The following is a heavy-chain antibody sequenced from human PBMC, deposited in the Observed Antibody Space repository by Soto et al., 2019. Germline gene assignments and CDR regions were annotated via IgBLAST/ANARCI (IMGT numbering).Heavy chain of an antibody. CDR2: NYYSGIT. CDR1: GGSISSGGYY. J-gene: IGHJ6*02. CDR3: ARGSSIAGLYYGMDV. Sequence: QVQLQESGPGLVKPSQTLSLTCTVSGGSISSGGYYWTWIRQHPGKGLEWIGYNYYSGITYYNPSLKSRVTISLDTSKNQFSLKLSSVTXADTAVYYCARGSSIAGLYYGMDVWGQGTTVTVSS. V-gene: IGHV4-31*03. D-gene: IGHD6-6*01.